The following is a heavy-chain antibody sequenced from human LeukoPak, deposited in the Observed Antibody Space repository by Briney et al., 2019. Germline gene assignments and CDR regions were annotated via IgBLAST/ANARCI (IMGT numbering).Heavy chain of an antibody. CDR3: ARVKYDSSGNDAFDI. CDR1: GGSFSGYY. J-gene: IGHJ3*02. CDR2: IYYSGST. V-gene: IGHV4-34*01. D-gene: IGHD3-22*01. Sequence: SETLSLTCAVYGGSFSGYYWGWIRQPPGKGLEWIGSIYYSGSTYYNPSLKSRVTISVDTSKNQFSLKLSSVTAADTAVYYCARVKYDSSGNDAFDIWGQGTMVTVSS.